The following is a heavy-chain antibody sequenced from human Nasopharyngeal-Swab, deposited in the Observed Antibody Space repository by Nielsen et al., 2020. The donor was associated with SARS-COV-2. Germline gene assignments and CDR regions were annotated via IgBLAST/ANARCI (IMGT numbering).Heavy chain of an antibody. CDR2: MYHDGRT. V-gene: IGHV3-66*01. D-gene: IGHD3-10*01. CDR3: AREFYYRFDY. J-gene: IGHJ4*02. Sequence: VRQAPGKGLEWVSVMYHDGRTYYTDSVKGRFTISRDNFKNTVYLQMNSLRAEDTAVYYCAREFYYRFDYWGQGTLVTVSS.